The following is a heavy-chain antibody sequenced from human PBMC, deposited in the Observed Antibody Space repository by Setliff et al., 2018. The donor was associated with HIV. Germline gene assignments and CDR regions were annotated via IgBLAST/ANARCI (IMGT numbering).Heavy chain of an antibody. J-gene: IGHJ6*03. CDR2: MNPDSRNT. CDR1: GYTFSNYD. V-gene: IGHV1-8*02. Sequence: ASVKVSCKPSGYTFSNYDINWVRQAAGQGLECMGWMNPDSRNTGYAQRFEGRVTLTWDTSISTAYLELNHLKSDDTAVYYCARARTDYYDRRRRSHYYIDVWARGATVTVSS. CDR3: ARARTDYYDRRRRSHYYIDV. D-gene: IGHD3-22*01.